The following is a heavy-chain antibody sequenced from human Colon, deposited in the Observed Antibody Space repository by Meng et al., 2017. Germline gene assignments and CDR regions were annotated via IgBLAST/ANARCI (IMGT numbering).Heavy chain of an antibody. J-gene: IGHJ4*02. CDR2: ISSSGDTM. Sequence: GESLKISCAASGFTFSSYEMNWVRQAPGKGLEWISYISSSGDTMCYADSVKGRFTISRDNANNSLYLQMNSLRAEDTAVYYCARVKGLRWHYFDYWGQGTLVTVSS. CDR3: ARVKGLRWHYFDY. CDR1: GFTFSSYE. D-gene: IGHD4-23*01. V-gene: IGHV3-48*03.